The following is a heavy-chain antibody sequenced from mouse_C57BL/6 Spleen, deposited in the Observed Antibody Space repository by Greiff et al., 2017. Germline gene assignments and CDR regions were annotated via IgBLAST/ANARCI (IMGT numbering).Heavy chain of an antibody. J-gene: IGHJ3*01. D-gene: IGHD2-10*01. CDR1: GYAFTNYL. V-gene: IGHV1-54*01. Sequence: QVQLQQSGAELVRPGTSVKVSCKASGYAFTNYLIEWVKQRPGQGLEWIGVINPGSGGTNDNEKFKGKATLTADKSSSTAYMQLSSLTSEDSAVYFCAISFYGNWAYWGQGTLVTVSA. CDR3: AISFYGNWAY. CDR2: INPGSGGT.